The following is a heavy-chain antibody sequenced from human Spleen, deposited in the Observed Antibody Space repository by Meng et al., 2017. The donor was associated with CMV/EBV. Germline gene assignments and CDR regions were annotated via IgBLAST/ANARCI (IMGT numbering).Heavy chain of an antibody. CDR2: IFHVGNT. Sequence: SETLSLTCAVSGAYITSSNWWSWVRQSPDKGLEWIGEIFHVGNTNYNPSLKSRVTISLDKSKTQFSLNMTSVTAADTAVYYCAGTRTGTTYYYYGMDVWGQGTTVTVSS. V-gene: IGHV4-4*02. CDR1: GAYITSSNW. CDR3: AGTRTGTTYYYYGMDV. D-gene: IGHD1-7*01. J-gene: IGHJ6*02.